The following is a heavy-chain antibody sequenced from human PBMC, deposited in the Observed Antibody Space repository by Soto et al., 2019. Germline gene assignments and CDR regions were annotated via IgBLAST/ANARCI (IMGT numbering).Heavy chain of an antibody. V-gene: IGHV3-23*01. D-gene: IGHD3-3*01. CDR3: AKDLSSKFYDFLSGLNSGMDV. CDR2: ISSSGGST. Sequence: GGFLRLSCAASGFTFSSNAMRWVRQAPGKGLEWVSGISSSGGSTYYADSVKGRFTISRDNSKNTLYLQMNSLRAEETSVYYCAKDLSSKFYDFLSGLNSGMDVWGQGTTVTVSS. CDR1: GFTFSSNA. J-gene: IGHJ6*02.